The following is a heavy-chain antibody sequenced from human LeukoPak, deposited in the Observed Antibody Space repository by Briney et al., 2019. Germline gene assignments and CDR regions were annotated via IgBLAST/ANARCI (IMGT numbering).Heavy chain of an antibody. CDR3: ARVSHSGGTPKYDY. V-gene: IGHV1-2*02. D-gene: IGHD2-15*01. CDR2: INPNSGGT. Sequence: GASVKVSCKASGYTFTGYYMHWVRQAPGQGLEWMGWINPNSGGTNYAQKFQGRVTMTRDTSISTAYMELSRLRSDDTAVYYCARVSHSGGTPKYDYWGQGTLVTVSS. CDR1: GYTFTGYY. J-gene: IGHJ4*02.